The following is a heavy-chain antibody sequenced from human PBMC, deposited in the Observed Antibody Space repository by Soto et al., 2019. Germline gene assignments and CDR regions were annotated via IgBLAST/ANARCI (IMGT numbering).Heavy chain of an antibody. CDR2: IGTAGDT. CDR1: GFTFSSYD. V-gene: IGHV3-13*01. Sequence: GGSLRLSCAASGFTFSSYDMHWVRQATGKGLEWVSAIGTAGDTYYPGSVKGRFTISRENAKNSLYLQMNSLRAGDTAVYYCARSIAVAGCFDYWGQGTLVTVSS. J-gene: IGHJ4*02. CDR3: ARSIAVAGCFDY. D-gene: IGHD6-19*01.